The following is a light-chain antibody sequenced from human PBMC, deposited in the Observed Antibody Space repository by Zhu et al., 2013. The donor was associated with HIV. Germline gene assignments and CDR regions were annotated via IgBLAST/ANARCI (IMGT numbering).Light chain of an antibody. CDR3: QQYDSSPLT. V-gene: IGKV1-9*01. J-gene: IGKJ4*01. CDR1: HDIGRY. CDR2: AAS. Sequence: DIQLTQSPSFLSASVGDRVTITCRASHDIGRYLAWYQQKPGKAPSLFIYAASTLETGVPSRFSGSGSGTEFTLTISSLQSEDFAVYYCQQYDSSPLTFGGGTKVEI.